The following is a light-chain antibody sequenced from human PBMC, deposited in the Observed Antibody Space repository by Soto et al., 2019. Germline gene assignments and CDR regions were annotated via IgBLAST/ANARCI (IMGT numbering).Light chain of an antibody. Sequence: QSVLTQPASVSGSPGQSITISCTGTSSDVGGYNYVSWYQQHPGKAPQLMIYDVTNRPSGVSNRFSGSKSGNTASRTISGLQDEDEADYYCSSYTSSSTPLVFGGGTQLTVL. V-gene: IGLV2-14*01. CDR3: SSYTSSSTPLV. J-gene: IGLJ3*02. CDR2: DVT. CDR1: SSDVGGYNY.